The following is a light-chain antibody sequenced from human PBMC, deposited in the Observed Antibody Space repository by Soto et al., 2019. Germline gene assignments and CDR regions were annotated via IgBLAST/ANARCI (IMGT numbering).Light chain of an antibody. CDR1: SGHSSYA. Sequence: QTVVTQSPFASASLGASVKLTCTLSSGHSSYAIAWHQQQPEKGPRYLMKLNSDGSHSKGDGIPDRFSGSSSGAERYLTISSLQSEDEADYYCQTWGTGIVVFGGGTKLTVL. CDR3: QTWGTGIVV. V-gene: IGLV4-69*01. CDR2: LNSDGSH. J-gene: IGLJ2*01.